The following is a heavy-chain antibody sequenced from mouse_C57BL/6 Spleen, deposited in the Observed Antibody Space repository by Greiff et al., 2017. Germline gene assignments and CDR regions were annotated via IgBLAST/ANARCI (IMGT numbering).Heavy chain of an antibody. J-gene: IGHJ2*01. Sequence: QVQLKESGAELVKPGASVKISCKASGYAFSSYWMNWVKQRPGKGLEWIGQIYPGDGDTNYNGKFKGKATLTADKSSSTAYMQLSSLTSEDSAVYFCARSGGKKGHFDYWGQGTTLTVSS. D-gene: IGHD3-1*01. CDR2: IYPGDGDT. CDR3: ARSGGKKGHFDY. CDR1: GYAFSSYW. V-gene: IGHV1-80*01.